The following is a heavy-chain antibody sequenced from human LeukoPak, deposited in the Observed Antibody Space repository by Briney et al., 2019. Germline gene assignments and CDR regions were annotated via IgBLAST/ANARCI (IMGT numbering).Heavy chain of an antibody. CDR2: IIPIFGTA. D-gene: IGHD3-10*01. CDR3: ARGYYGSGSYSEYFQY. CDR1: GGTFSSYA. V-gene: IGHV1-69*13. J-gene: IGHJ1*01. Sequence: ASVKVSCKASGGTFSSYAISWVRQAPGQGLEWMGGIIPIFGTANYAQKFQGRVTITADESTSTAYMELSSLRSEDTAVYYCARGYYGSGSYSEYFQYWGQGTLVTVSS.